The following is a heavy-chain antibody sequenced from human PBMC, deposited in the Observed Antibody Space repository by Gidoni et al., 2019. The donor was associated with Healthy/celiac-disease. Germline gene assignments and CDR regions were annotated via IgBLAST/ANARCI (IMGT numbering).Heavy chain of an antibody. Sequence: QVQLQESGPGLVTPSQTLSLTCPLSGGSISSGGYSLSWSRQHPGQGLEGIGYISYSGSTYDNPALKSRVTISVVTAKNQCSLKLSSVPAADTAVYYCARIPGYCSGGRCYRYYYYYMDVWGKGSTVTVSS. CDR1: GGSISSGGYS. J-gene: IGHJ6*03. CDR2: ISYSGST. D-gene: IGHD2-15*01. CDR3: ARIPGYCSGGRCYRYYYYYMDV. V-gene: IGHV4-31*03.